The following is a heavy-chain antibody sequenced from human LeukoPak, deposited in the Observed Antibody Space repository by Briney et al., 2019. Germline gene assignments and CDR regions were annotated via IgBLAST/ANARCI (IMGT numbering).Heavy chain of an antibody. V-gene: IGHV4-39*07. D-gene: IGHD2-2*01. Sequence: SETLSLTCTVSGGSISSSSYYWGWIRQPPGKGLEWIGSIYYSGSTYYNPSLKGRVTISVDTSKNQFSLKLSSVTAADTAVYYCARAPRYCSSTSCYGVSFYMDVWGKGTTVTVSS. CDR1: GGSISSSSYY. CDR2: IYYSGST. CDR3: ARAPRYCSSTSCYGVSFYMDV. J-gene: IGHJ6*03.